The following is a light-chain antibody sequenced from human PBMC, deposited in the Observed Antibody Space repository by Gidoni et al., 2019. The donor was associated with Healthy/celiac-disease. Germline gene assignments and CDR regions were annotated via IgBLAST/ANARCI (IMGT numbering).Light chain of an antibody. CDR1: QDISNY. Sequence: IQMTQSPSSLSASVGDRVTITCQASQDISNYLNWYQQKPGKAPKLLIYDASNLETGVPSRFSGSGSGTDFIFTISSLQPEDIATYYCQQYDNLPFTFGPGTKVDIK. CDR2: DAS. V-gene: IGKV1-33*01. J-gene: IGKJ3*01. CDR3: QQYDNLPFT.